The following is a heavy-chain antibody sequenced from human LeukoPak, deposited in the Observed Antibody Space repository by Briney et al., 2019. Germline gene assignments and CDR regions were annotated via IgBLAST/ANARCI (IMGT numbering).Heavy chain of an antibody. J-gene: IGHJ4*02. V-gene: IGHV3-21*01. D-gene: IGHD3-3*01. Sequence: GRSLRLSCAASGFTFSSYAMHWVRQAPGKGLEWVSSISSSSSYIYYADSVKGRFTISRDNAKNSLYLQMNSLRAEDTAVYYCARVPYDFWSGYLDYYFDYWGQGTLVTVSS. CDR3: ARVPYDFWSGYLDYYFDY. CDR1: GFTFSSYA. CDR2: ISSSSSYI.